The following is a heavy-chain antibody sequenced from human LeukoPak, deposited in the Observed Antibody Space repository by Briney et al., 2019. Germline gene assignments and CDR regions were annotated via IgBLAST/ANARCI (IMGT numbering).Heavy chain of an antibody. Sequence: ASVKVSCKASGGTFSSYAISWVRQAPGQGLEWMGGIIPIFGTANYAQKFQGRVTITADESTSTAYMELSSLGSEDTAVYYCARGAVYDILAGYFDYYGMDVWGQGTTVTVSS. CDR2: IIPIFGTA. CDR1: GGTFSSYA. J-gene: IGHJ6*02. CDR3: ARGAVYDILAGYFDYYGMDV. V-gene: IGHV1-69*01. D-gene: IGHD3-9*01.